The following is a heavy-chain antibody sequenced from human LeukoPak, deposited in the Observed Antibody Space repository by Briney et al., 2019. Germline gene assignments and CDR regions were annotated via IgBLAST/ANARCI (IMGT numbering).Heavy chain of an antibody. D-gene: IGHD6-19*01. CDR1: GFTFSSYS. V-gene: IGHV3-21*01. Sequence: GGSLRLSCAASGFTFSSYSMDWVRQAPGKGLEWVSSISSSSSYIYYADSVKGRFTISRDNAKNSLYLQMNSLRAEDTAVYYCASYSSGWYQSGAFDIWGQGTMVTVSS. J-gene: IGHJ3*02. CDR2: ISSSSSYI. CDR3: ASYSSGWYQSGAFDI.